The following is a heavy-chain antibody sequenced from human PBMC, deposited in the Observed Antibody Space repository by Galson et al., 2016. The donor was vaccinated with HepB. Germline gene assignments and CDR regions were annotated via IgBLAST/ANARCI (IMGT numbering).Heavy chain of an antibody. CDR1: GFPFTTSA. D-gene: IGHD3-22*01. V-gene: IGHV3-23*01. CDR3: AKDSSAYYYVSFYYYAMDV. Sequence: SLRLSCAASGFPFTTSALNWVRQAPGKGLQWVSFISGSGGSTYYADSVKGRFTISRDSSKNTLYLQMNSLRAEDTALYYCAKDSSAYYYVSFYYYAMDVWGQGTTVTVSS. J-gene: IGHJ6*02. CDR2: ISGSGGST.